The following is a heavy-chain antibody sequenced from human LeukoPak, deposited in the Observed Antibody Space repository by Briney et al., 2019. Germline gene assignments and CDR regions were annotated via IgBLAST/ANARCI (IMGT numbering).Heavy chain of an antibody. V-gene: IGHV4-30-2*01. CDR1: GGSISSGGYS. J-gene: IGHJ6*02. Sequence: SSETLSLTCAVSGGSISSGGYSWSWIRQPPGKGLEWIGYIYHSGSTYYNPSLKSRVTISVDRSKNQFSLKLSSVTAADTAVYYCARTYSSSWPYYGMDVWGQGTTVTVSS. CDR2: IYHSGST. D-gene: IGHD6-13*01. CDR3: ARTYSSSWPYYGMDV.